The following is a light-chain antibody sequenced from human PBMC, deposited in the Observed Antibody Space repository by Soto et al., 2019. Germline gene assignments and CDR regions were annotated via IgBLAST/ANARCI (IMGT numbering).Light chain of an antibody. CDR3: QKYNAY. CDR1: QSIGSW. J-gene: IGKJ3*01. V-gene: IGKV1-5*01. Sequence: DIQMTQSPSTLSASVGDRVSITCRASQSIGSWLAWYQQKPGKAPKLLIYDASSLKSGVQSRFSGCGSGTEFTLAISSLQPDGFATYYCQKYNAYFGPGTKVDIK. CDR2: DAS.